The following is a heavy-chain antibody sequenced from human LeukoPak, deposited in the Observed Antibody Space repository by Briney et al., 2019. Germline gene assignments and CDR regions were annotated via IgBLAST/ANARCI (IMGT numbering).Heavy chain of an antibody. CDR3: AKGRVVKWFDP. D-gene: IGHD2-15*01. CDR1: GFTFSPYS. J-gene: IGHJ5*02. Sequence: PGGSLRLSCAAASGFTFSPYSMTWVRPGPGKGLEWVSTISGNGANTYYGDSVKGRFTISRDNSKNTLYLQVNSLRVDDTAVYYYAKGRVVKWFDPWGQGTLVTVSS. CDR2: ISGNGANT. V-gene: IGHV3-23*01.